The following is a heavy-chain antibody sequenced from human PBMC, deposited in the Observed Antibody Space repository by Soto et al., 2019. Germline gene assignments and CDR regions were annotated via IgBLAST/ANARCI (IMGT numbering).Heavy chain of an antibody. CDR1: GGTFSSYA. J-gene: IGHJ5*02. D-gene: IGHD6-6*01. V-gene: IGHV1-69*01. CDR3: ARGANGQLVPGGWFDP. Sequence: QVQLVQSGAEVKKPGSSVKVSCKASGGTFSSYAISWVRQAPGQGLEWMGGIIPIFGTANYAQKFQGRVTITADESTSTAYMELSSLRSEGTAVYYCARGANGQLVPGGWFDPWGQGTLVTVSS. CDR2: IIPIFGTA.